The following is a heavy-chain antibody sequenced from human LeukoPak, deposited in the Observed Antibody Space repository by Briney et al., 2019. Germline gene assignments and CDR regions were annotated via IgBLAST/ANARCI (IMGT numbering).Heavy chain of an antibody. Sequence: GRSLRLSCAASGFTFSSYAMHWVRQAPGKGLEWVAVVSYDGSNEYYADSVKGRFTISRNNSQNTLYLQMNGLRAEDTAVYYCARDFVLRYFDWLLFLDYWGQGTLVTVSS. CDR3: ARDFVLRYFDWLLFLDY. CDR2: VSYDGSNE. V-gene: IGHV3-30-3*01. CDR1: GFTFSSYA. J-gene: IGHJ4*02. D-gene: IGHD3-9*01.